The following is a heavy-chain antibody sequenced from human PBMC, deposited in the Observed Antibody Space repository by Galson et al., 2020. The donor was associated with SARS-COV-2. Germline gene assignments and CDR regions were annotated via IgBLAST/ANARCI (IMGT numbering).Heavy chain of an antibody. V-gene: IGHV1-46*01. CDR1: GYTFTSHY. J-gene: IGHJ4*02. Sequence: GESLKISCKAFGYTFTSHYIHWVRQAPGQGLEWMGIFNPSGGSTSYSQNFQGRVTMTTDTSTSTVYMELSRLRSEDTAVYYCARDDDGGSHFMDYWGQGTLVTVSS. D-gene: IGHD1-26*01. CDR2: FNPSGGST. CDR3: ARDDDGGSHFMDY.